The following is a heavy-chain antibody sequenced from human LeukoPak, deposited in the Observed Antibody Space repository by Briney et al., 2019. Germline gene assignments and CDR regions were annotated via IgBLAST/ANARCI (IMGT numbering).Heavy chain of an antibody. V-gene: IGHV1-18*04. J-gene: IGHJ4*02. D-gene: IGHD6-19*01. Sequence: ASVNVSCKASGYTFTRYAISWVRQAPAQGLEWMGWISTYNGDTNYAQNLQGRVTMTRDTSTSTAYMELRSLRSDDTGVYYCARDPSNTSGRYIYFDSWSQGTLVTVSS. CDR1: GYTFTRYA. CDR3: ARDPSNTSGRYIYFDS. CDR2: ISTYNGDT.